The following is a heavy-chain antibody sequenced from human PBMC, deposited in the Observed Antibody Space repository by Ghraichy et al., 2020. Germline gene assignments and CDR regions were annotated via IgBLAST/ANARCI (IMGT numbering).Heavy chain of an antibody. CDR3: ARGGIAVAARL. D-gene: IGHD6-19*01. CDR1: GGSFSGYY. J-gene: IGHJ4*02. V-gene: IGHV4-34*01. Sequence: SQTLSLTCAVYGGSFSGYYWSWIRQPPGKGLEWIGEINHSGSTNYNPSLKSRVTISVDTSKNQFSLKLSSVTAADTAVYYCARGGIAVAARLWGQGTLVTVSS. CDR2: INHSGST.